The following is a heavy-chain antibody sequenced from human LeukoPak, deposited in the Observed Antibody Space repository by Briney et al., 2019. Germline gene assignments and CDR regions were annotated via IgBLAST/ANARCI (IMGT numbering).Heavy chain of an antibody. D-gene: IGHD6-13*01. CDR2: ITSSSSYI. CDR1: GFTFSDYY. CDR3: ARAWQQLVDY. V-gene: IGHV3-21*01. J-gene: IGHJ4*02. Sequence: GGSLRLSCAASGFTFSDYYMNWVRQAPGKGLVWVSSITSSSSYIYYADSVKGRFTISRDNAKNSLYLQMNSLRAEDTAVYYCARAWQQLVDYWGQGTLVTVSS.